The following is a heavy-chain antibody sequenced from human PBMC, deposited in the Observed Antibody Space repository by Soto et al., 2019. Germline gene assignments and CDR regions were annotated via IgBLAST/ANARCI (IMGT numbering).Heavy chain of an antibody. CDR2: ISSSSSTI. CDR1: GFTFSSYS. V-gene: IGHV3-48*02. Sequence: EVQLVESGGGLVQPGGSLRLSCAASGFTFSSYSMNWFRQAPGKVLEWVSYISSSSSTIYYADSVKGRFTISRDNAKNSLYLQMNSLRDEDTAVYYCARDPSWGYYYYGMDVWGQGTTVTVSS. J-gene: IGHJ6*02. CDR3: ARDPSWGYYYYGMDV. D-gene: IGHD7-27*01.